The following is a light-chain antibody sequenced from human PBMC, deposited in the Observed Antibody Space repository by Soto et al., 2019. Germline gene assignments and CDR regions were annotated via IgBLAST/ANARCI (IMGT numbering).Light chain of an antibody. V-gene: IGKV3-11*01. CDR3: QQRSNWPVT. J-gene: IGKJ1*01. CDR1: QSVSSY. CDR2: DAS. Sequence: EIVLTQSPATLSLSPGEGATLSCRASQSVSSYLAWYQQKPGQAPRLLIYDASNRATGIPARFSGSGSGTDFTLIINSLEPEDFAVYYCQQRSNWPVTFGLGTKVDIK.